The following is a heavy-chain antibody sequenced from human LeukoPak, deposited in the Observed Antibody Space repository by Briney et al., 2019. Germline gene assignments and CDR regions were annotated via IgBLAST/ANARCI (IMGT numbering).Heavy chain of an antibody. D-gene: IGHD5-24*01. CDR1: GYTFTYYY. CDR3: ARLMAPVGKRSTPFEY. CDR2: INPNSGGT. J-gene: IGHJ4*02. Sequence: ASVKVSCKASGYTFTYYYMHWVRQAPGQGLEWMGWINPNSGGTNYAQKFQGRVTMTRDTSIRTAYTELSRLRSDDTAVYHCARLMAPVGKRSTPFEYWGQGTLVTVSS. V-gene: IGHV1-2*02.